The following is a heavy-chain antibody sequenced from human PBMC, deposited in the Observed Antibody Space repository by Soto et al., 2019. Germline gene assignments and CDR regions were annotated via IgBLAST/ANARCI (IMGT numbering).Heavy chain of an antibody. D-gene: IGHD5-18*01. J-gene: IGHJ6*02. CDR2: ISGSGGST. CDR1: GFTFSSYA. CDR3: AKDRIVYSYGYRRYGMDV. V-gene: IGHV3-23*01. Sequence: EVQLLESGGGLVQPGGSLRLSCAASGFTFSSYAMSWVRQAPGKGLEWVSAISGSGGSTYYADSVKGRFTIPRDNSKNTLYLQMNSLRAEDTAVYYCAKDRIVYSYGYRRYGMDVWGQGTTVTVSS.